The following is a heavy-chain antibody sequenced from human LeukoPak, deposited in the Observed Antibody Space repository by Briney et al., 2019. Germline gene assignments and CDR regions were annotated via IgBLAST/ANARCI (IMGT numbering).Heavy chain of an antibody. J-gene: IGHJ6*02. CDR2: IKSKTDGGTT. Sequence: GGSLRLSCAASGFTFSNAWMSWVRQAPGKGLEWVGRIKSKTDGGTTDYAAPVKGRFTISRDDSKNTLYLQMNSLKTEDTAVYYCTTRLTVRGVIRYYGMDVWGQGTTVTVSS. V-gene: IGHV3-15*01. D-gene: IGHD3-10*01. CDR3: TTRLTVRGVIRYYGMDV. CDR1: GFTFSNAW.